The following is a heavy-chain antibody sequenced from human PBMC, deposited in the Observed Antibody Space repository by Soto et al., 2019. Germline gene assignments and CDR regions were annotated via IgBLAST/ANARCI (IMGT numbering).Heavy chain of an antibody. Sequence: VQLLESGGSTVQPGGSLTLSCAASGFTFSDFAMAWVRQAPGKGLEWVSSASASGSGTYYADSVKGRFTISRDNSKNTLFLHMTNLRAGDTALYFCAKGRPGVAAAPDYWGQGTLVTVSS. J-gene: IGHJ4*02. V-gene: IGHV3-23*01. CDR1: GFTFSDFA. CDR3: AKGRPGVAAAPDY. D-gene: IGHD2-21*01. CDR2: ASASGSGT.